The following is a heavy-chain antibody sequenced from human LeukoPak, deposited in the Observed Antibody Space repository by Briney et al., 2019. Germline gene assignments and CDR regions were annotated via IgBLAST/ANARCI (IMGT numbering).Heavy chain of an antibody. D-gene: IGHD3-10*02. Sequence: GGSLRLSCEASGFTFSTYWMSWVRQAPGKGLEWVANIKQDGSEKYYVDSVKGRFTISRDNAKNSLYLQMNSLRAEDTAVYYCAELGITMIGGVWGKGTTVTISS. J-gene: IGHJ6*04. CDR1: GFTFSTYW. CDR3: AELGITMIGGV. V-gene: IGHV3-7*01. CDR2: IKQDGSEK.